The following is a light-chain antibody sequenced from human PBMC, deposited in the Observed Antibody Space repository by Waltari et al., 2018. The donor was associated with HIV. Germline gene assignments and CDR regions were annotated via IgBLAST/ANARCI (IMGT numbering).Light chain of an antibody. CDR1: QSIASY. CDR3: LQTYGAPRNPPS. CDR2: AAS. Sequence: DLQMTQSPSSLSASVGDRVTIACRASQSIASYVNWYQQKPGKAPNLLIYAASTLQTGVPSRFSGSGSGTQFTLTISGLQVEDFATYYCLQTYGAPRNPPSFGQGTRVEVK. V-gene: IGKV1-39*01. J-gene: IGKJ1*01.